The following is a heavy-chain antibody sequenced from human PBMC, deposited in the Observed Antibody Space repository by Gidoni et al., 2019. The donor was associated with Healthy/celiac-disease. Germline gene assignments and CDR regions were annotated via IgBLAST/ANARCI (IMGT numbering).Heavy chain of an antibody. D-gene: IGHD4-17*01. CDR1: GGSISSGGYY. J-gene: IGHJ4*02. CDR2: IYYSGST. V-gene: IGHV4-31*03. CDR3: ARDGHMTTVTSD. Sequence: QVQLQESGPGLGKPSQTLSLTCTVSGGSISSGGYYWSWIRQHPGKGLEWIGYIYYSGSTYYNQSLKSRVTISVDTSKNQFSLKLSSVTAADTAVYYCARDGHMTTVTSDWGQGTLVTVSS.